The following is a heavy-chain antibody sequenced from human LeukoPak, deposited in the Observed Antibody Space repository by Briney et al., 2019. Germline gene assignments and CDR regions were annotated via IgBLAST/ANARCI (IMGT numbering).Heavy chain of an antibody. CDR2: INHSGST. CDR3: ARELRYCSSTSCCYFDY. D-gene: IGHD2-2*01. Sequence: SETLSLTCAVYGGSFSGYYWSWIRQPPGKGLEWIGEINHSGSTNYNPSLKSRVTISVDTSKNQFSLKLSSVTAADTAVYYCARELRYCSSTSCCYFDYWGQGTLVTVSS. J-gene: IGHJ4*02. V-gene: IGHV4-34*01. CDR1: GGSFSGYY.